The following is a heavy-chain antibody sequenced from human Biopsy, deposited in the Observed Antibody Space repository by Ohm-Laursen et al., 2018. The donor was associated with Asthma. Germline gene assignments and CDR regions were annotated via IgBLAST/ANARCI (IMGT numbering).Heavy chain of an antibody. J-gene: IGHJ4*02. Sequence: GSLRLSCTASGLTFSSYSMNWVRQAPGKGLEWVSSISSSSSYIYYADSVKGRFTISRDNAKNSLYLQMNSLRAEDTAVYYCARDGTDMNEAMPKDYWGQGTLVTVSS. CDR1: GLTFSSYS. D-gene: IGHD2-2*01. V-gene: IGHV3-21*01. CDR3: ARDGTDMNEAMPKDY. CDR2: ISSSSSYI.